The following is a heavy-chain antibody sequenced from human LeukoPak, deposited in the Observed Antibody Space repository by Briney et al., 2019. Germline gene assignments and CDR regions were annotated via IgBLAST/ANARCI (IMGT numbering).Heavy chain of an antibody. Sequence: SETLSLTCTVSGGSIRSSSYYWGWIRQPPGKGLEWIGSIHYSWSTYYNPSLKSRVTISVATSKNQFSLQLSSVTAADTAVYYCARHGPTTVDYWGQGTLVTVSS. V-gene: IGHV4-39*01. D-gene: IGHD4-17*01. CDR2: IHYSWST. J-gene: IGHJ4*02. CDR3: ARHGPTTVDY. CDR1: GGSIRSSSYY.